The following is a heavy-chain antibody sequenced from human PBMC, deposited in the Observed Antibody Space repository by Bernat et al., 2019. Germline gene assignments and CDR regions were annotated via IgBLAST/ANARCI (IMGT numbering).Heavy chain of an antibody. Sequence: QVTLKESGPVLVKPTETLTLTCTVSGFSLSNARMGVSWIRQPPGKALEWLAHIFSNDEKSYSTSLKSRLTISKDTSKSQVVLTMTNMDPVGTATYYWERVLTDCGGDCYSDSLVRWFDPWGQGTLVTVSS. CDR3: ERVLTDCGGDCYSDSLVRWFDP. CDR2: IFSNDEK. CDR1: GFSLSNARMG. J-gene: IGHJ5*02. D-gene: IGHD2-21*02. V-gene: IGHV2-26*01.